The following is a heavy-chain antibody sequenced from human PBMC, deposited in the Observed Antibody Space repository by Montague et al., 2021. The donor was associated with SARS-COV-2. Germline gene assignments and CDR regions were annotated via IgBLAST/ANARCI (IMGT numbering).Heavy chain of an antibody. Sequence: SETLSLTCTVSGGPISRNYWNWIRQPPGKGLEWIGYIYYSGTTNCNPSLKSRVTMSVDTSKNQFSLKLNSVTAADTAVYYCARHGNSGTYPMDVWGQGTTVTVSS. V-gene: IGHV4-59*01. J-gene: IGHJ6*02. D-gene: IGHD3-10*01. CDR3: ARHGNSGTYPMDV. CDR1: GGPISRNY. CDR2: IYYSGTT.